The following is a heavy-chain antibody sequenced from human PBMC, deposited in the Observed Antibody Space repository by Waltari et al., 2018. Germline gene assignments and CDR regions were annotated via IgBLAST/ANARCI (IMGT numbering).Heavy chain of an antibody. CDR1: GFTFSSYA. Sequence: EVQLLESGGGLVQPGGSLRLSCAASGFTFSSYAMSWVRQAPGKGLEWVSAISGSGGSTYYADSVKGRFTISRDNSKNTLYLQMNSLRAEDTAVYYCAKDGKKYVDIVATNIDYWGQGTLVTVSS. J-gene: IGHJ4*02. CDR2: ISGSGGST. CDR3: AKDGKKYVDIVATNIDY. D-gene: IGHD5-12*01. V-gene: IGHV3-23*01.